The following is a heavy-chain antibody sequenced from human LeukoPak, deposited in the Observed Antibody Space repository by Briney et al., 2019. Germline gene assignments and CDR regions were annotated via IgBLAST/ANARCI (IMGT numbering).Heavy chain of an antibody. CDR3: AHSPSDTVTTSPEGFDY. J-gene: IGHJ4*02. V-gene: IGHV2-5*02. D-gene: IGHD4-17*01. CDR2: IYWDDDK. Sequence: SGPTLVNPTQTLTLTCTFSGFSLSTSGVGVGWIRQPPGKALEWLALIYWDDDKRYSPSLKSRLTITKDTSKNQVVLTMTNMDPVDTATYYCAHSPSDTVTTSPEGFDYWGQGTLVTVSS. CDR1: GFSLSTSGVG.